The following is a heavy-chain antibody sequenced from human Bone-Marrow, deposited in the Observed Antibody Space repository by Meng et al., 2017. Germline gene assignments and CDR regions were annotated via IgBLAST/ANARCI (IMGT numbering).Heavy chain of an antibody. V-gene: IGHV1-2*06. CDR1: GYTFTGYY. D-gene: IGHD3-22*01. Sequence: ASVKVSCKASGYTFTGYYMHWVRQAPGQGLEWMGRINPNSGGTNYAQKFQGRVTMTRDTSISTAYMELSRLRSDDTAVYYCARGTYYYDSSGQLGSDYWGQGTRVTVSS. CDR2: INPNSGGT. CDR3: ARGTYYYDSSGQLGSDY. J-gene: IGHJ4*02.